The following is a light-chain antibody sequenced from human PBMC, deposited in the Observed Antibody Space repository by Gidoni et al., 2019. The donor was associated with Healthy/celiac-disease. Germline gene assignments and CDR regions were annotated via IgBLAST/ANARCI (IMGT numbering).Light chain of an antibody. V-gene: IGLV3-1*01. J-gene: IGLJ2*01. Sequence: SSELTQPPSVSVSPGQTASITCSGDQLGDKYACWYQQKPGQYPVLVIYQDSKRPSGIPERFSGSNSGNTATLTISGTQAMDEADYYCQAWDSSVVFGGGTKLTVL. CDR1: QLGDKY. CDR2: QDS. CDR3: QAWDSSVV.